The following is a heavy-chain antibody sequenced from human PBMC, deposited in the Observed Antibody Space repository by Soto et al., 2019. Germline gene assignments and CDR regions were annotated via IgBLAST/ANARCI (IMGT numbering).Heavy chain of an antibody. CDR1: GYVFTKYW. V-gene: IGHV5-51*01. Sequence: PGESLKISCKGSGYVFTKYWIGWVRQMPGKGLEWMGITYPGDSDTRYSPSFQGQVTISADKSISTAHLQWSSLRASDTAMYYCARLHDSSGYSQADYCFDFWGQGSLVTGS. CDR2: TYPGDSDT. CDR3: ARLHDSSGYSQADYCFDF. J-gene: IGHJ4*02. D-gene: IGHD3-22*01.